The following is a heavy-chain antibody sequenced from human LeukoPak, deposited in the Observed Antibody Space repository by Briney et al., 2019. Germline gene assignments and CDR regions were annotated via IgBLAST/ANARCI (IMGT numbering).Heavy chain of an antibody. V-gene: IGHV3-23*01. CDR2: ISGSGGST. J-gene: IGHJ4*02. CDR1: GFTFSSYA. D-gene: IGHD2-2*01. Sequence: GGSLRLSCAAPGFTFSSYAISWVRQAPGKGLEWVSGISGSGGSTYYADPVKGRFTISRDNSKNTLYLQMNSLRADDTAVYYCAKDWDQLLYYFDYWGQGTLVTVSS. CDR3: AKDWDQLLYYFDY.